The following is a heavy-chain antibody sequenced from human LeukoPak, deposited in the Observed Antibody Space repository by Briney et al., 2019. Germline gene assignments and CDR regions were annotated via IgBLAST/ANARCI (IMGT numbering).Heavy chain of an antibody. CDR3: AREWDGYCSSTSCPRDAFDI. Sequence: SETLSLTCTVSGGSISSYYWSWIRQPPGKGLEWIGYIYYSGSTNYNPSLKSRVTISVDTSKNQFSLKLSSVTAADTAVYYCAREWDGYCSSTSCPRDAFDIWGQGTMVTVSS. D-gene: IGHD2-2*01. CDR2: IYYSGST. J-gene: IGHJ3*02. V-gene: IGHV4-59*01. CDR1: GGSISSYY.